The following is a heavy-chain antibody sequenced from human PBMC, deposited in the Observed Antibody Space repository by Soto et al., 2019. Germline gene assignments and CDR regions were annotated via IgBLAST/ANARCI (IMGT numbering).Heavy chain of an antibody. CDR3: ARERGGILRYFDWLLSSFDY. V-gene: IGHV4-34*01. CDR1: GGSFSGYY. Sequence: PSETLSLTCAVYGGSFSGYYWSWIRQPPGKGLEWIGEINHSGSTNYNPSLKSRVTISVDTSKNQFSLNLSSATAADTAVYYCARERGGILRYFDWLLSSFDYWGQGTLVT. D-gene: IGHD3-9*01. J-gene: IGHJ4*02. CDR2: INHSGST.